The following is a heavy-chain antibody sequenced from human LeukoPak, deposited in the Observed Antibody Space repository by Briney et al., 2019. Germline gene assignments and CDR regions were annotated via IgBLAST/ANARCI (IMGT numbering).Heavy chain of an antibody. Sequence: GGSLRLSCAASGFTFDDYAMHWVRQAPGKGLEWVSGISWNSGSTGYADSVKGRFTISRDNAKNSLYLQMNSLRAEDTALYYCVKGWSWFGELFDSFDYWGQGTLVTVSS. CDR2: ISWNSGST. D-gene: IGHD3-10*01. CDR1: GFTFDDYA. V-gene: IGHV3-9*01. J-gene: IGHJ4*02. CDR3: VKGWSWFGELFDSFDY.